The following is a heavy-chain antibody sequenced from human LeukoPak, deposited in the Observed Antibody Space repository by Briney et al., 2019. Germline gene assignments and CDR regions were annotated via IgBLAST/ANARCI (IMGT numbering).Heavy chain of an antibody. CDR1: GYTFSGYG. D-gene: IGHD6-19*01. CDR2: ISARNNQT. J-gene: IGHJ2*01. Sequence: GASVKVSCKASGYTFSGYGISWVRQAPGQGPKWMGWISARNNQTKYAQSFQDRITMTIEKATSTVYMELRSLRLDDTAIYYCARVDDLGSGWARSFDLWGRGTLVTVSA. CDR3: ARVDDLGSGWARSFDL. V-gene: IGHV1-18*01.